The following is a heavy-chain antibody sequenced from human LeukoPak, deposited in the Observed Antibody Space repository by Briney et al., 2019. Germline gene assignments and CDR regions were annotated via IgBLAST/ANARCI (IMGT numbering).Heavy chain of an antibody. CDR1: EFIFSNYA. CDR2: ISGSGGST. D-gene: IGHD3-22*01. Sequence: PGGSLRLSCAASEFIFSNYAMGWVRQAPGRGLEWVSAISGSGGSTYYADSVKGRFTTSRDNSKNTVYLQMSSLRADDTAVYYCGKSRARRDGSTGSIDLWGQGTLVTVSS. CDR3: GKSRARRDGSTGSIDL. J-gene: IGHJ5*02. V-gene: IGHV3-23*01.